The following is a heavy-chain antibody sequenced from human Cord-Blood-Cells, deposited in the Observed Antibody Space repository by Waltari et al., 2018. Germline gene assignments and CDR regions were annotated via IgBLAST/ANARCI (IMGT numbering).Heavy chain of an antibody. J-gene: IGHJ2*01. V-gene: IGHV4-34*01. CDR2: INHSGST. Sequence: QGQLQQWGAGLLKPSETLSLTCAVYGGSFMGYYWSWIRHPPGKGLEWIGEINHSGSTNYNPSLKSRVTISVDTSKNQFSLKLSSVTAADTAVYYCARGTTIVVVPAARYWYFDLWGRGTLVTVSS. CDR3: ARGTTIVVVPAARYWYFDL. CDR1: GGSFMGYY. D-gene: IGHD2-2*01.